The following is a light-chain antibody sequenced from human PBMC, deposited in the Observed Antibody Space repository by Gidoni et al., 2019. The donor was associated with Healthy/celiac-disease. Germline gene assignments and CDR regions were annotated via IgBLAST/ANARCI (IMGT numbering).Light chain of an antibody. V-gene: IGKV1-33*01. Sequence: DIQMTPSPSTLSATVGDRDTIPSQASQYISNYLNWYQRKPGKAPKLLIYDGSNLETGVPARCSGSGGEKDCSLTIGRLQRESMGTCYCKQYDNHPLKFGGGTKGE. J-gene: IGKJ4*01. CDR2: DGS. CDR3: KQYDNHPLK. CDR1: QYISNY.